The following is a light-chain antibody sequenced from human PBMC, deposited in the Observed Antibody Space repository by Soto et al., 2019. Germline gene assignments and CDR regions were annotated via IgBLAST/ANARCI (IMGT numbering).Light chain of an antibody. J-gene: IGKJ1*01. CDR1: QSVSSN. CDR3: QQYNKWPHT. Sequence: GITHYPAPMSVSPGERATLSCRASQSVSSNLAWYQQKPGQAPRLLIYGASTRATGIPARFSGSGSGTEFTLTISSLQSEDFAVYYCQQYNKWPHTFGQGTKVDIK. V-gene: IGKV3-15*01. CDR2: GAS.